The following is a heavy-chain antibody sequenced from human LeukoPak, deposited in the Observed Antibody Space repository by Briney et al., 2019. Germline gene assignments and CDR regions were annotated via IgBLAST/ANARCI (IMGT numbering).Heavy chain of an antibody. CDR1: GFTFSSYY. CDR2: IKPDGSEE. CDR3: VRGHYADY. Sequence: GGSLRLSCAASGFTFSSYYMNWVRQAPGKGLEWVANIKPDGSEEDYVDSVKGRFTISRDNDKNSLYLQMNSLRADDTALYYCVRGHYADYTSQGTLVTVSS. V-gene: IGHV3-7*01. J-gene: IGHJ4*02.